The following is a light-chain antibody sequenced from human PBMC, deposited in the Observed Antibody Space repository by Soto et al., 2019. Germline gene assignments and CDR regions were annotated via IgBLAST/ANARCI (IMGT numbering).Light chain of an antibody. CDR1: SSDVGSYNL. V-gene: IGLV2-14*02. Sequence: QSVLTQPASVSGSPGQSITISCTGTSSDVGSYNLVSWYQQHPGKAPKLMIYEGTKRPSGLSNRFSGSKSGNTASLRISGLQAEDEADYFCNSYTSSTSLPYVFGTGTKVTVL. J-gene: IGLJ1*01. CDR2: EGT. CDR3: NSYTSSTSLPYV.